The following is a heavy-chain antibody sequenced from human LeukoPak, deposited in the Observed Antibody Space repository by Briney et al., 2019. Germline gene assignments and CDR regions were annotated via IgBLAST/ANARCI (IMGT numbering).Heavy chain of an antibody. D-gene: IGHD2-8*02. CDR3: AREGSSLSLAPHWYYFDY. CDR1: GGSISSGDYY. Sequence: SETLSLTCTVSGGSISSGDYYWSWIRQPPGKGLEWIGYIYYSGSTYYNPSLKSRVTISVDTSKNQFSLKLSSATAADTAVYYCAREGSSLSLAPHWYYFDYWGQGTLVTVSS. J-gene: IGHJ4*02. V-gene: IGHV4-30-4*08. CDR2: IYYSGST.